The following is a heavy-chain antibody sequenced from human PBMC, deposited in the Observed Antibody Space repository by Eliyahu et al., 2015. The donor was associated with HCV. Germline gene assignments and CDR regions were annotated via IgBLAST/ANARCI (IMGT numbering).Heavy chain of an antibody. J-gene: IGHJ2*01. CDR1: GFTFSSYA. V-gene: IGHV3-23*01. Sequence: EVQLLESGGGLVQPGGSLRLXCAASGFTFSSYAXXWVRQAPGKGLEWVSAISGSGGSTYYADSVKGRFTISRDNSKNTLYLQMNSLRAEDTAVYYCAKVGYCSGGSCSRSYWYFDLWGRGTLVTVSS. CDR3: AKVGYCSGGSCSRSYWYFDL. D-gene: IGHD2-15*01. CDR2: ISGSGGST.